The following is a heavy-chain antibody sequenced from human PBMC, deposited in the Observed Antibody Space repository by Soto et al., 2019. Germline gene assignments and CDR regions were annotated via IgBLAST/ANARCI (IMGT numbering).Heavy chain of an antibody. J-gene: IGHJ4*01. CDR1: GGSFSGYY. V-gene: IGHV4-34*01. Sequence: PSETLSLTCAVYGGSFSGYYWTWIRQPPGTGLEWIGEINHSGSTNYNPSLKSRVTISVDTSKNQFSLKLTSVTAADTAVYYCARGPTMIVVAYDCWGHGTLVTVSS. CDR3: ARGPTMIVVAYDC. CDR2: INHSGST. D-gene: IGHD3-22*01.